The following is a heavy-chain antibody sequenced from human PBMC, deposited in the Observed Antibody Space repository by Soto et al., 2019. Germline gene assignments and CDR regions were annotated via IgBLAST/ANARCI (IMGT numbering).Heavy chain of an antibody. V-gene: IGHV4-59*01. CDR1: VVSISSYY. Sequence: SETLSLTCTVSVVSISSYYWSWIRHPPGKGLEWIGYIYYSGSTNYNPSLKSRVTISVDTSKNQFSLKLSSVTAADTAVYYCARESPGCSGGSCYTIFDYWGQGTLVTVSS. J-gene: IGHJ4*02. D-gene: IGHD2-15*01. CDR3: ARESPGCSGGSCYTIFDY. CDR2: IYYSGST.